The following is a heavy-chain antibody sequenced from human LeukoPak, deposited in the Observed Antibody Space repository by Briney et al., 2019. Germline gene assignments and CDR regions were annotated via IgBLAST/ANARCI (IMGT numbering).Heavy chain of an antibody. CDR1: GYTFTSYY. CDR2: INPSGGST. Sequence: ASVKVSCKASGYTFTSYYMHWVRQAPGQGLEWMGIINPSGGSTSYAQKFQGRVTITTDESTSTAYMELSSLRSEDTAVYYCARGSRRFGELLGSWGQGTLVTVSS. J-gene: IGHJ5*02. D-gene: IGHD3-10*01. V-gene: IGHV1-46*01. CDR3: ARGSRRFGELLGS.